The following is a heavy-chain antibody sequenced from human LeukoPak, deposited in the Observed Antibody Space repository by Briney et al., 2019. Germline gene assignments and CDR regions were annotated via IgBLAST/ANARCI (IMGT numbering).Heavy chain of an antibody. CDR2: INWNGGST. D-gene: IGHD3-3*01. Sequence: GGSLRLSCAASGFTFDDYGMSWVRHAPGKGLEWVSGINWNGGSTGYADSVKGRFTISRDNAKNSLYLQMNSLRAEDTALYHCAISQYYDFWSGYLYWGQGTLVTVSS. J-gene: IGHJ4*02. CDR3: AISQYYDFWSGYLY. CDR1: GFTFDDYG. V-gene: IGHV3-20*01.